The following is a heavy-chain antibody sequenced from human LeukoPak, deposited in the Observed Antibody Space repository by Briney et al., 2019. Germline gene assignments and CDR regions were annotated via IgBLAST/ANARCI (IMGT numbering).Heavy chain of an antibody. V-gene: IGHV4-59*08. CDR2: IYYSGST. CDR3: ARQNGDYGMDV. CDR1: GGSISSYY. Sequence: PSETLSLTCTVSGGSISSYYWSWIRQPPGKGLEWIGYIYYSGSTNYNPSLKSRVTISVDTSKNQFSLKLSSVTAADTAVYYCARQNGDYGMDVWGQGTTVTVSS. J-gene: IGHJ6*02. D-gene: IGHD4-17*01.